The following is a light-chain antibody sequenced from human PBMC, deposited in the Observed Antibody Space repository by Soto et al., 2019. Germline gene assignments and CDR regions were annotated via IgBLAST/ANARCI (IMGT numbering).Light chain of an antibody. CDR1: LSVSVY. CDR3: QQYKNWPL. V-gene: IGKV3-15*01. J-gene: IGKJ5*01. CDR2: GAS. Sequence: VVLTQSPATLSLSPGERATLSCRTSLSVSVYLDWYQQKPGQAPRLLIYGASTRATGIPARFSGSGFGTEFTLPISSLQSEDFAVYSCQQYKNWPLFGQGTRLEI.